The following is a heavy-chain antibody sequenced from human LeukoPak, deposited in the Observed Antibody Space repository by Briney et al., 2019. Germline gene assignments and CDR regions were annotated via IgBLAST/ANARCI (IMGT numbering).Heavy chain of an antibody. V-gene: IGHV3-15*01. D-gene: IGHD5-18*01. J-gene: IGHJ4*02. Sequence: PGGSLRLSCEGSGFIFSNAWMSWVRQAPGEGLEWVGRIKTETDGGTTDYAAPVKGRFTISRDDSKNTLYLQMNSLKTEDTAVYYCTTPQLWLRGALGYWGQGTLVTVTS. CDR1: GFIFSNAW. CDR2: IKTETDGGTT. CDR3: TTPQLWLRGALGY.